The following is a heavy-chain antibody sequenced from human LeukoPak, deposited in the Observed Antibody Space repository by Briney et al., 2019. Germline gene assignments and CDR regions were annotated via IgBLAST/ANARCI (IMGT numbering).Heavy chain of an antibody. CDR2: INHSGST. Sequence: PSETLSLTCTVSGGSISSSSYYWSWIRQPPGKGLEWIGEINHSGSTNYNPSLKSRVTISVDTSKNQFSLKLSSVTAADTAVYYCARELYYDFWSGYTYYFDYWGQGTLVTVSS. CDR1: GGSISSSSYY. D-gene: IGHD3-3*01. J-gene: IGHJ4*02. V-gene: IGHV4-39*07. CDR3: ARELYYDFWSGYTYYFDY.